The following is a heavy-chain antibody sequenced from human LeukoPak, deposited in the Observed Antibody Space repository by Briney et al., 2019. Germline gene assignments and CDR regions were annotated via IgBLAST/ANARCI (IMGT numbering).Heavy chain of an antibody. V-gene: IGHV3-23*01. CDR1: GFTFSDYA. CDR2: ISGSCASS. J-gene: IGHJ5*02. CDR3: AKGASSGWLLYWFDP. Sequence: GGSLRLSCAASGFTFSDYAMTWVRQPPGKGLQWVSGISGSCASSYYADSVKGRFIIYRDNYKLTVYIQMDSLRAEDTAVYYCAKGASSGWLLYWFDPWGQGTLVTVSS. D-gene: IGHD6-19*01.